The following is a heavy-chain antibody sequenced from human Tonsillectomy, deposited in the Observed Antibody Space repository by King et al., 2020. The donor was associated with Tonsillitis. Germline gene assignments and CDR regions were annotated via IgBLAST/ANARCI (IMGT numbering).Heavy chain of an antibody. CDR3: ARDFGDYQRFYYFFYGMDV. CDR2: AYYRSKWFN. CDR1: GDSVSSNSAA. J-gene: IGHJ6*02. D-gene: IGHD4-17*01. V-gene: IGHV6-1*01. Sequence: VQLQQSGPGLVKPLQTLSLTCAISGDSVSSNSAAWNWIRQSPSRGLEWLGRAYYRSKWFNDYAVSVKSRITINADTSKNQFSLQLNSVTPEDTAVYYCARDFGDYQRFYYFFYGMDVWGQGTTVTVSS.